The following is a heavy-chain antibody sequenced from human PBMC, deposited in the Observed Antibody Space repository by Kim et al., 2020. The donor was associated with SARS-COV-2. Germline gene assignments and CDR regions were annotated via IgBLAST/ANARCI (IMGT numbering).Heavy chain of an antibody. D-gene: IGHD6-6*01. Sequence: GGSLRLSCAASGFTFSSYAMHWVRQAPGKGLEWVAVIWYDGSNKYYADSVKGRFTISRDNSKNTLYLQMNSLRAEDTAVYYCASSYSSSSYGGIDYWGQGTLVTVSS. J-gene: IGHJ4*02. CDR1: GFTFSSYA. V-gene: IGHV3-33*01. CDR2: IWYDGSNK. CDR3: ASSYSSSSYGGIDY.